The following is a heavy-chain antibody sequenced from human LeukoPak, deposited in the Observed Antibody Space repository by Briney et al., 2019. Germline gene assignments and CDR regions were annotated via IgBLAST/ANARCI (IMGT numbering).Heavy chain of an antibody. CDR3: ARLDIVVVPATAFDY. CDR1: GGSISSRSYY. Sequence: SETLSLTCTVSGGSISSRSYYWGWIRQPPGKGLEWIGSINYSGTTYYNPSLKTRVTISVDTSKNQFSLKLSSVTAADTAAYYCARLDIVVVPATAFDYWGQGTLVTVSS. D-gene: IGHD2-2*01. V-gene: IGHV4-39*07. J-gene: IGHJ4*02. CDR2: INYSGTT.